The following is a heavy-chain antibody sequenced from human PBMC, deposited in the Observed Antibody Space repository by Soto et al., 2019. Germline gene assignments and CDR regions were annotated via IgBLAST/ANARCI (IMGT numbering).Heavy chain of an antibody. J-gene: IGHJ4*02. CDR2: IYYSGST. D-gene: IGHD6-19*01. V-gene: IGHV4-31*03. CDR3: ARETRAVAGTGFDY. Sequence: SETLSLXCTVSGGSISSGGYYWSWIRQHPGKGLEWIGYIYYSGSTYYNPSLKSRVTISVDTSKNQFSLKLSSVTAADTAVYYCARETRAVAGTGFDYWGQGTLVTVSS. CDR1: GGSISSGGYY.